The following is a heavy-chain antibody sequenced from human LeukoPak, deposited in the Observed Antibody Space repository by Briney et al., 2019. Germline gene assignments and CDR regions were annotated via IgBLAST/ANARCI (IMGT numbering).Heavy chain of an antibody. J-gene: IGHJ6*02. D-gene: IGHD3-22*01. CDR1: GYSFSSYG. Sequence: RASVKVSCKASGYSFSSYGISWVRQAPGQGLEWMGWISGYNGNLNYAQKFQGRVSMTADTSTTTAYMELRSLRLDDTAVYFRARDSSYYESYGRDVWGQGTTVTVSS. CDR2: ISGYNGNL. CDR3: ARDSSYYESYGRDV. V-gene: IGHV1-18*01.